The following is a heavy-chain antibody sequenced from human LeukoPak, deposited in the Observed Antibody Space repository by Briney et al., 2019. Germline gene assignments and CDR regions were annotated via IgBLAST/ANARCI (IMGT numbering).Heavy chain of an antibody. Sequence: PGGSLRLSCAASGFTFSSYAMHWVRQAPGKGLEWVAVISYDGSNKYYADSVKGRFTISRDNSKNTLYLQMNSLRAEDTAVYYCARAVVMLIDYWGQGTLVTVSS. J-gene: IGHJ4*02. V-gene: IGHV3-30-3*01. CDR1: GFTFSSYA. CDR3: ARAVVMLIDY. D-gene: IGHD3-16*01. CDR2: ISYDGSNK.